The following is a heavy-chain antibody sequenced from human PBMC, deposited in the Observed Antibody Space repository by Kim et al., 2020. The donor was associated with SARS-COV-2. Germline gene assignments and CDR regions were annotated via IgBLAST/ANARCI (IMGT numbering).Heavy chain of an antibody. CDR1: GGSFSGYY. V-gene: IGHV4-34*01. Sequence: SETLSLTCAVNGGSFSGYYWCWSRQRPRTGLEWIGEINHSGSTNDNPSLNSQVTISVDPSKNQFSLTLSPVTAADTAVDYCARGVRVPNNWFDPWGQGTLVTVSS. D-gene: IGHD3-10*01. CDR2: INHSGST. CDR3: ARGVRVPNNWFDP. J-gene: IGHJ5*02.